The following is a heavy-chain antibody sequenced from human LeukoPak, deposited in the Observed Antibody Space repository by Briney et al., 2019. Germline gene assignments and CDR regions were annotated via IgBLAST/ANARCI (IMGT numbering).Heavy chain of an antibody. J-gene: IGHJ4*02. CDR1: DFTFSSHW. V-gene: IGHV3-74*01. Sequence: GGSLRLSCATSDFTFSSHWMHWVRQAPGKGLVWVSRIISDGSSISYADSVKGRFTISRDNAKNTLYLQMNSLRADDTAVYYCARGHVAGSDRHWDCWGQGALVTVSS. CDR2: IISDGSSI. CDR3: ARGHVAGSDRHWDC. D-gene: IGHD6-19*01.